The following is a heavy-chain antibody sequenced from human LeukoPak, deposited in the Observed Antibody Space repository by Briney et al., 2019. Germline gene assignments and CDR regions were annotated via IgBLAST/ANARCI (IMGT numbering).Heavy chain of an antibody. J-gene: IGHJ4*02. CDR1: GGTFSSYA. D-gene: IGHD3-9*01. CDR2: IIPILGIA. V-gene: IGHV1-69*04. Sequence: SVKVSCKASGGTFSSYAISWVRQAPGQGLEWMGRIIPILGIANYAQKFQGRVTITADKSTSTAYMELSSLRSEDTAVYYCAHGSILTGYYFPFDYWGQGTLVTVSS. CDR3: AHGSILTGYYFPFDY.